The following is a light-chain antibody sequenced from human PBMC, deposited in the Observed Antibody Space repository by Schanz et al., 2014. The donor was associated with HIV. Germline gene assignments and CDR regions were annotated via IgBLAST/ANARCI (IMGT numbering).Light chain of an antibody. Sequence: QSALTQPASVSGSPGQSVTISCTGTSSDVGGFKYVSWYQQHPGKAPKLIVYDVTKRPSGVPDRFSGSKSGSTASLAITGLQAEDEADYYCQSYDTSLSADVVFGGGTKLTVL. J-gene: IGLJ2*01. CDR2: DVT. CDR3: QSYDTSLSADVV. V-gene: IGLV2-11*01. CDR1: SSDVGGFKY.